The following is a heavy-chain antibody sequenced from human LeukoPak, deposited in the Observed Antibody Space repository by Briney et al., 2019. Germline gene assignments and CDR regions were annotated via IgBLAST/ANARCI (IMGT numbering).Heavy chain of an antibody. CDR3: ARDGSSWYTFDY. D-gene: IGHD6-13*01. V-gene: IGHV3-74*01. CDR1: GFTFSSYS. J-gene: IGHJ4*02. Sequence: GGSLRLSCAASGFTFSSYSMNWVRQAPGKGLEWVSRINSDGSSTSYADSVKGRFTISRDNAKNTLYLQMNSLRAEDTAVYYCARDGSSWYTFDYWGQGTLVTVSS. CDR2: INSDGSST.